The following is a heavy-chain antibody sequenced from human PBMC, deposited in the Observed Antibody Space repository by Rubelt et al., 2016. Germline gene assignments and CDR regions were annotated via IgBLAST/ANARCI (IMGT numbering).Heavy chain of an antibody. CDR2: ISSSGSYI. D-gene: IGHD6-19*01. Sequence: MGLEWVSSISSSGSYIYYADSVRGRFTISRDNAKSSLSLQMNSLRAEDTAVYYCARGLTIAVAGTPDYWGQGTLVTVSS. J-gene: IGHJ4*02. CDR3: ARGLTIAVAGTPDY. V-gene: IGHV3-21*01.